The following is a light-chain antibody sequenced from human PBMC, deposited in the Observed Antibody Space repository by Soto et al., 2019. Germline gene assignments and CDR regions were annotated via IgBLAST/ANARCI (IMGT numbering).Light chain of an antibody. CDR1: QSISSN. J-gene: IGKJ1*01. CDR3: QQCNNWPPWT. V-gene: IGKV3D-15*01. CDR2: GES. Sequence: EIVMTQSPATLSVSPGERATLSCRASQSISSNLAWYQQKPGQAPRLLIYGESTRATGIPARFSGSGSGTEFTLTISSLQSEDFAVYYCQQCNNWPPWTFGQGTKVEIK.